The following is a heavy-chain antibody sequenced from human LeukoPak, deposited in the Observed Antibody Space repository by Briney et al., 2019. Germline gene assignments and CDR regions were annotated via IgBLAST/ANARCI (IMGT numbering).Heavy chain of an antibody. Sequence: GGSLRLSCAASGFTFSSYAMQWVRQAPGKGLEWVAVISYDGSNKYYADSVKGRFTISRDNSKNTLYLQMNSLRAEDTAVYYCARDGQWYKENYYFDYWGQGTLVTVSS. CDR2: ISYDGSNK. J-gene: IGHJ4*02. CDR1: GFTFSSYA. D-gene: IGHD1-14*01. V-gene: IGHV3-30*01. CDR3: ARDGQWYKENYYFDY.